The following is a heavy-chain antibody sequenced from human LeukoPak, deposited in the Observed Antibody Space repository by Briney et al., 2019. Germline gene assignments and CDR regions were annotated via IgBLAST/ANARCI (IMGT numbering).Heavy chain of an antibody. Sequence: GGSLRLSCAASGFTFNEYEMNWVRQAPGKGLEWISFISTSGNTIYYADSVKGRFTISRDNAKNSLFLQMNSLRVDDTAVYYCARGFYDTSPLNYCMDVWGKGTTVTVSS. J-gene: IGHJ6*03. CDR2: ISTSGNTI. CDR1: GFTFNEYE. D-gene: IGHD3-22*01. V-gene: IGHV3-48*03. CDR3: ARGFYDTSPLNYCMDV.